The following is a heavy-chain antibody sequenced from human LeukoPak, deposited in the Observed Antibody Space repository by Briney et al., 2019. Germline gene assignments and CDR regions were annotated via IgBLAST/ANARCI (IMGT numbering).Heavy chain of an antibody. Sequence: PSETLSLTCTVSGGSISSGSYYWSWIRQPAGKGLEWIGRIYTSGSTNYNPSLKSRVTISVDTSKNQFSLKLSSVTAADTAVYYCARAAEQLVGVWAVYQYYYMDVWGKGTTVTVSS. CDR1: GGSISSGSYY. CDR3: ARAAEQLVGVWAVYQYYYMDV. J-gene: IGHJ6*03. V-gene: IGHV4-61*02. CDR2: IYTSGST. D-gene: IGHD6-6*01.